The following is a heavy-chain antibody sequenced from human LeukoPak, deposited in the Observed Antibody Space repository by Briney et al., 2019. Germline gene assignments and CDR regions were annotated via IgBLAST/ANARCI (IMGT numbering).Heavy chain of an antibody. J-gene: IGHJ4*02. V-gene: IGHV3-9*01. CDR1: GFTFDDYA. CDR3: ARVLELGNYFDY. D-gene: IGHD1-26*01. CDR2: ISWNSGSI. Sequence: PGRSLRLSCAASGFTFDDYAMHWVRQAPGKGLERVSGISWNSGSIGYADSVKGRFTISRDNAKNSLYLQMNSLRAEDTALYYCARVLELGNYFDYWGQGTLVTVSS.